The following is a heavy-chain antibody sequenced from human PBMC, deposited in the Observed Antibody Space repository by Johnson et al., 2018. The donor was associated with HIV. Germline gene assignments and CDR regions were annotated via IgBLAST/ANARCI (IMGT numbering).Heavy chain of an antibody. Sequence: VQVVESGGGVVRPGGSLRLSCAASGFTFDNYGMDWVRQAPGKGLEWVSGINWNGGSTGYADSVKGRFSIPRDNAKKSLYLKMNSLRAEDTALYYCARDPTYCTNGVCISEAFDIWVQGTMVTVSS. CDR1: GFTFDNYG. CDR3: ARDPTYCTNGVCISEAFDI. J-gene: IGHJ3*02. V-gene: IGHV3-20*04. CDR2: INWNGGST. D-gene: IGHD2-8*01.